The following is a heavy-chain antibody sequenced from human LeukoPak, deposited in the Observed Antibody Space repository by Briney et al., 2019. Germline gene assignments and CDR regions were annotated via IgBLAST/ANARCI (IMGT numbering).Heavy chain of an antibody. CDR1: GYTFTGYY. CDR3: ARAPPRFYGSGSYYLDY. J-gene: IGHJ4*02. D-gene: IGHD3-10*01. CDR2: INPNSGGT. V-gene: IGHV1-2*02. Sequence: ASVKVSCNASGYTFTGYYMHWVRQAPGQGLEWMGWINPNSGGTNYAQKFQGRVTMTRDTSISTAYMELSRLRSDDTAVYYCARAPPRFYGSGSYYLDYWGQGTLVTVSS.